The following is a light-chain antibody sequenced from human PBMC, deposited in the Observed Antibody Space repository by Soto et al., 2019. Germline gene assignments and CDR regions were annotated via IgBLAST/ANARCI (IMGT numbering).Light chain of an antibody. CDR3: QQYGSSPRT. CDR2: DAS. V-gene: IGKV3-20*01. CDR1: QSVSSNY. Sequence: EIVLTQSPGTLSLSPGERATLSCGASQSVSSNYLAWYQQKPGQPPRVLIHDASSRATGIPDRFSGSGSGTDFTLTISRLEPEDFAVYYCQQYGSSPRTFGQGTKVVIK. J-gene: IGKJ1*01.